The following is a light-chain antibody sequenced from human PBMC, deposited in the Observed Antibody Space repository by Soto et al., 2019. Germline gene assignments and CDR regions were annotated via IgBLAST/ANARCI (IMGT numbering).Light chain of an antibody. CDR3: SSYTSSSDV. CDR2: DVS. J-gene: IGLJ1*01. CDR1: SSDVGGYNY. V-gene: IGLV2-14*01. Sequence: QSALTQPASVYGSPGQSITISCTGTSSDVGGYNYVSWYQQHPGKAPKLMIYDVSNRPSGVSNRFSGSKSGNTASLTISGLQAEDEADYYCSSYTSSSDVFGTVTKLTVL.